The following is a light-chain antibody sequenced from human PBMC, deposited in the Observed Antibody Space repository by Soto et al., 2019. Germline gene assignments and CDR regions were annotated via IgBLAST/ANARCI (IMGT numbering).Light chain of an antibody. Sequence: QSALTQPPSVSGAPGQRVTISCTGSRSNIGAGYDVHWYQQLPGIAPKLLIFANINRPSGVPDRFSGSKSGTSASLAITGLQAEDEADYYCQSYDSSLVIFGGGNKLTVL. V-gene: IGLV1-40*01. CDR2: ANI. J-gene: IGLJ2*01. CDR3: QSYDSSLVI. CDR1: RSNIGAGYD.